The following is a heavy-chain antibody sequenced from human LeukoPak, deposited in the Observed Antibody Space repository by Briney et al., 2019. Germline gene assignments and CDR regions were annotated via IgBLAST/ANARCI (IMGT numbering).Heavy chain of an antibody. J-gene: IGHJ6*02. V-gene: IGHV4-59*01. D-gene: IGHD2-15*01. Sequence: SETLSLTCTVSGGSISGYYWNWIRQPPGEGLERIGRIFDTGSTDYNPSLKSRVTISVDTSKNQFSMKLTSVTAADTAVYYCARGGTATYYNGDVWGQGTTVTVSS. CDR3: ARGGTATYYNGDV. CDR2: IFDTGST. CDR1: GGSISGYY.